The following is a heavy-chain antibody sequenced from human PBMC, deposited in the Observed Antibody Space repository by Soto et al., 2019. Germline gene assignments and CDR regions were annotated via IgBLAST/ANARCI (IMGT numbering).Heavy chain of an antibody. CDR2: ISGSGGST. Sequence: PGWSLRLSCAASGFTFSSYAMSWVRQAPGKGLEWVSAISGSGGSTYYADSVKGRFTISRDNSKNTLYLQMNSLRAEDTAVYYCAKGDYYDSSGYDSWGQGTLVTVSS. D-gene: IGHD3-22*01. V-gene: IGHV3-23*01. CDR1: GFTFSSYA. J-gene: IGHJ5*01. CDR3: AKGDYYDSSGYDS.